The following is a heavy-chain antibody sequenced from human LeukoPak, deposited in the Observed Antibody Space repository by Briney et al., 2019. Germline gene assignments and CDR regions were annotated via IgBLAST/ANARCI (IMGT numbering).Heavy chain of an antibody. CDR2: ISSSGSTI. V-gene: IGHV3-48*03. J-gene: IGHJ4*02. CDR1: GFTFSSYE. CDR3: ARDSMTTVTTYTFGDY. D-gene: IGHD4-17*01. Sequence: GGSLRLSCAASGFTFSSYEMNWVRQAPGKGLEWVSYISSSGSTIYYADSVKGRFTISRDNSKNMLYLQMGSLRAEDMALYYCARDSMTTVTTYTFGDYWGQGTLVTVSS.